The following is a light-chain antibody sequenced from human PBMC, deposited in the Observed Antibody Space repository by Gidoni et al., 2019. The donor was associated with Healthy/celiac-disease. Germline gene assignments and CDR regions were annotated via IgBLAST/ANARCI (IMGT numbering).Light chain of an antibody. Sequence: DIVMTQSPLSLPVTPGEPASISCRSSQSLLHSNGYNYLDWYLQKPGQSPQLLIYLGSNRASGVPDRFSGSGSGTDFTLKISRVEAEDVGVYYCMQALQTLLMYTFXQXTKLXIK. J-gene: IGKJ2*01. CDR2: LGS. CDR3: MQALQTLLMYT. V-gene: IGKV2-28*01. CDR1: QSLLHSNGYNY.